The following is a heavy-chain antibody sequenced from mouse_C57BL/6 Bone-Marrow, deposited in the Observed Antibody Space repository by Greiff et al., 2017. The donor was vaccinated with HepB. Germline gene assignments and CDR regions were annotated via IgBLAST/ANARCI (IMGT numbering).Heavy chain of an antibody. J-gene: IGHJ1*03. D-gene: IGHD2-3*01. V-gene: IGHV6-3*01. Sequence: EVKVEEPGGGLVQPGGSMKLSCAASGFTFSNYWMNWVRQSPEKGLEWVAQIRLKSDNYATHYAESVKGRFTISRDDSKSSVYLQMNNLRAEDTGIYYCTPDGYYGWYFDVWGTGTTVTVSS. CDR2: IRLKSDNYAT. CDR3: TPDGYYGWYFDV. CDR1: GFTFSNYW.